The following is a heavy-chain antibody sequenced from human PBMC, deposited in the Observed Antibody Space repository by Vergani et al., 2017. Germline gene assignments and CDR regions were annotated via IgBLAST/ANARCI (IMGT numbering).Heavy chain of an antibody. Sequence: QVQLVESGGGVVQPGRSLRLSCAASGFTFSSYAMHWVRQAPGKGLEWVAVISYDGRNKYYADPVKGRFTISRDNSKNTRYLQMNSLRAEDTAGYYCAIVGWHIVVANDAFDLWGQGTMVTVSS. CDR2: ISYDGRNK. CDR1: GFTFSSYA. D-gene: IGHD2-21*01. CDR3: AIVGWHIVVANDAFDL. J-gene: IGHJ3*01. V-gene: IGHV3-30*01.